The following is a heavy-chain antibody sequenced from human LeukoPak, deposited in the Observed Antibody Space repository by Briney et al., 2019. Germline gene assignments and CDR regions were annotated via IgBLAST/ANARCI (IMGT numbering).Heavy chain of an antibody. CDR2: ISYDGTKI. D-gene: IGHD3-3*02. V-gene: IGHV3-30-3*01. J-gene: IGHJ1*01. Sequence: GGSLRLSCAASGFSFSTHKMNWVRQAPGKGLEWVAVISYDGTKIYYADSAKGRFTISRDNSKNMVYLQMNSLRAEDTALYYCARDSVKLPGISYFDNWGQGTLVAVSS. CDR1: GFSFSTHK. CDR3: ARDSVKLPGISYFDN.